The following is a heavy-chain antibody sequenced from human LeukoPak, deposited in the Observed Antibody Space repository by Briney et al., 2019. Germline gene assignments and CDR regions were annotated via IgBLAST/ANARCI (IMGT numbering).Heavy chain of an antibody. V-gene: IGHV1-69*05. CDR1: GGTFSSYA. Sequence: SVKVSCXASGGTFSSYAISWVRQAPGQGLEWMGRIIPIFGTANYAQKFQGRVTITTDESTSTAYMELSSLRSEDTAVYSRARDLLTGYNWFDPWGQGTLVTVSS. D-gene: IGHD1-1*01. J-gene: IGHJ5*02. CDR2: IIPIFGTA. CDR3: ARDLLTGYNWFDP.